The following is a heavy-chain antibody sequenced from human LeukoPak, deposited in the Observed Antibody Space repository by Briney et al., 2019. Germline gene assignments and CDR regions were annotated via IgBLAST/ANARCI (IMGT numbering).Heavy chain of an antibody. D-gene: IGHD3-10*01. Sequence: ASVTVSCKASSYTFTSYGINWVRQAPGQGLEWMGWISAYNGDTNYAQKLQGRVTMTTDTSTTTAYMELRSLRSDDTAVYYCARDQSFRGTYGIFDYWGQGTLVTVSS. CDR1: SYTFTSYG. J-gene: IGHJ4*02. CDR2: ISAYNGDT. CDR3: ARDQSFRGTYGIFDY. V-gene: IGHV1-18*01.